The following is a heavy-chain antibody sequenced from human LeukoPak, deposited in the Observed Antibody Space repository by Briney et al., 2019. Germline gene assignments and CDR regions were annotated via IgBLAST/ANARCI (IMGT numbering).Heavy chain of an antibody. Sequence: PGGSLRLSCAASGFTFSSYGMHWVRQAPGQGLEWVAVISYDGSNKYYADSVKGRFTISRDNSKNTLYLQMNSLRADDTAVYYCARGYYYDSSGYYSTFDYWGQGTLVTVSS. J-gene: IGHJ4*02. D-gene: IGHD3-22*01. CDR2: ISYDGSNK. CDR3: ARGYYYDSSGYYSTFDY. V-gene: IGHV3-30*03. CDR1: GFTFSSYG.